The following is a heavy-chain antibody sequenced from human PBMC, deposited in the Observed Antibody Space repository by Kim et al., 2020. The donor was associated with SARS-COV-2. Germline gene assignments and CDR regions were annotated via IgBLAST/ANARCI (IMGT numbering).Heavy chain of an antibody. CDR3: ARGTPLYYYDSSGYYPFDY. Sequence: GRFTISRDNAKNTLYLQMNSLRAEDTAVYYCARGTPLYYYDSSGYYPFDYWGQGTLVTVSS. V-gene: IGHV3-74*01. J-gene: IGHJ4*02. D-gene: IGHD3-22*01.